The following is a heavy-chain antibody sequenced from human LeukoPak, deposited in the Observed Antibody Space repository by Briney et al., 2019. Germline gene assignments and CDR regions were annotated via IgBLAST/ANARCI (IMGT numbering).Heavy chain of an antibody. V-gene: IGHV1-18*01. CDR1: GYTFTSYG. CDR3: AIVAAYYYGMDV. CDR2: ISAYNGNT. Sequence: ASVKVSCKASGYTFTSYGISWVRQAPGEGLEWMGWISAYNGNTNYAQKLQGRVTMTTDTSTSTAYMELRSLRSDDTAVYYCAIVAAYYYGMDVWGQGTTVTVSS. J-gene: IGHJ6*02.